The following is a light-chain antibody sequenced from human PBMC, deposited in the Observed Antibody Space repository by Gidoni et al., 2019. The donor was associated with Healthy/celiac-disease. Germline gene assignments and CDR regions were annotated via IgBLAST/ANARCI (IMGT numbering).Light chain of an antibody. Sequence: SYELTQPPSVSVSPGQTASITCSGDKLGDKYACWYQQKPGQSPVLVIYQDSKRPAVIPERFSGSNSGNTATLTLSGTQAMDEADYYCQAWDSSHVVFGGGTKLTVL. CDR3: QAWDSSHVV. CDR1: KLGDKY. J-gene: IGLJ2*01. V-gene: IGLV3-1*01. CDR2: QDS.